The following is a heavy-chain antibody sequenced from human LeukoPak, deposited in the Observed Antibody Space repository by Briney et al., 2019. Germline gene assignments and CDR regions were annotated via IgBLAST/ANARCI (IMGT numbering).Heavy chain of an antibody. D-gene: IGHD5-24*01. Sequence: SETLSLTCTVSGGSISSSSYYWGWSRQPPGKGLEWIGRIYTSGSTNYNPSLKSRVTISVDTSKNQLSLKLSSVTAADTAVYYCARDLIGDAYNSGDAFDIWGQGTMVTVSS. CDR3: ARDLIGDAYNSGDAFDI. V-gene: IGHV4-39*07. J-gene: IGHJ3*02. CDR2: IYTSGST. CDR1: GGSISSSSYY.